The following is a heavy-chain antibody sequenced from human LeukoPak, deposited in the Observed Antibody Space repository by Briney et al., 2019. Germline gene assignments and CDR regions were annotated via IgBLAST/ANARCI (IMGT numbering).Heavy chain of an antibody. Sequence: GGSLRLSCATSGFILSRYWMTWGRKAPGQGLEWVANINLGGSVQWYADSVKGRFTISRDNAKNSVYLQMNSLRAEDTAVYNCAREGGVADYWGQGTLVTVSS. D-gene: IGHD3-16*01. V-gene: IGHV3-7*01. CDR1: GFILSRYW. CDR2: INLGGSVQ. J-gene: IGHJ4*02. CDR3: AREGGVADY.